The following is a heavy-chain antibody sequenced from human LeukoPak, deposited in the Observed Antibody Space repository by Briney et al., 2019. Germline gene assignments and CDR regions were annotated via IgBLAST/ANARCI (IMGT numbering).Heavy chain of an antibody. J-gene: IGHJ2*01. V-gene: IGHV4-39*01. CDR1: GGSISSNYCF. CDR3: ARRRKSRWYFDL. Sequence: PSETLSLTCAVSGGSISSNYCFWDWIRQPPGKGLEWIGSVYYSGNTYYNPSLKSRVTISVDTSKNQFSLKLTSLTAADTAVYYCARRRKSRWYFDLWGRGTLVTVSS. CDR2: VYYSGNT.